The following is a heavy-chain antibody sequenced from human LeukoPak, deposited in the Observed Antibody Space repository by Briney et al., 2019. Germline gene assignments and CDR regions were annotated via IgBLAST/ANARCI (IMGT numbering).Heavy chain of an antibody. CDR3: ARGSRYCSSTSCYVTDYYYYYGMDV. D-gene: IGHD2-2*01. V-gene: IGHV4-31*03. CDR1: GGSISSGGYY. Sequence: SQTLSLTCTVSGGSISSGGYYWSWIRQHPGKGLEWIGYIYYSGSTYYNPFLKSRVTISVDTSKNQFSLKLSSVTAADTAVYYCARGSRYCSSTSCYVTDYYYYYGMDVWGQGTTVTVSS. CDR2: IYYSGST. J-gene: IGHJ6*02.